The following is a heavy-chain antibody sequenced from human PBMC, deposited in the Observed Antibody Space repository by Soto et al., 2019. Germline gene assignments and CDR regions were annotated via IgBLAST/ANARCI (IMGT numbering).Heavy chain of an antibody. D-gene: IGHD5-12*01. V-gene: IGHV3-66*01. CDR2: IYSGGST. Sequence: EVQLVESGGGLVQPGGSLRLSCAASGFTVSSNYMSWVRQAPGKGLEWVSVIYSGGSTYYADSVKGRFTISRDNSKNTLYLQMNSLRAEDTAVYYCARRVLATLDYYFDYWGQGTLVTVSS. CDR3: ARRVLATLDYYFDY. J-gene: IGHJ4*02. CDR1: GFTVSSNY.